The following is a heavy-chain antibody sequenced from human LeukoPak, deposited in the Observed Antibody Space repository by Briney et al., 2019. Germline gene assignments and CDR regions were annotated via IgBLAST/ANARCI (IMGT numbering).Heavy chain of an antibody. D-gene: IGHD3-10*01. CDR1: GGSFSGYY. J-gene: IGHJ6*03. CDR2: INHSGST. CDR3: ARDTPGRGVVYYYYYMDV. Sequence: SETLSLTCAVYGGSFSGYYWSWIRQPPGKGLEWIGEINHSGSTNYNPSLKSRVTISVDTSKNQFSLQLNSVTPEDTAVYYCARDTPGRGVVYYYYYMDVWGKGTTVTVSS. V-gene: IGHV4-34*01.